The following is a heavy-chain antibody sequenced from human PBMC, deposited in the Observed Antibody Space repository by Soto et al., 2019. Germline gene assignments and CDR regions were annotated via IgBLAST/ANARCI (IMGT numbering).Heavy chain of an antibody. CDR1: GYSFSGYW. J-gene: IGHJ4*02. V-gene: IGHV5-10-1*01. CDR2: IDPSDSQT. Sequence: GESLTSTCRSSGYSFSGYWITWVRQKPGKGLEWMGRIDPSDSQTYYSPSFRGHVTISATKSITTVFLQWSSLRASDTAMYYCARQIYDSDTGPNFQYYFDSWGQGTPVTVSS. CDR3: ARQIYDSDTGPNFQYYFDS. D-gene: IGHD3-22*01.